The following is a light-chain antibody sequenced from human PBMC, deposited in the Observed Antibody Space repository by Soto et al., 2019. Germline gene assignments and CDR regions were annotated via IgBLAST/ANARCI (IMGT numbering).Light chain of an antibody. CDR1: QIHVHRHGIAY. CDR2: QVS. J-gene: IGKJ5*01. CDR3: LQGTHWPIT. Sequence: DILLTQTPLSSPVTLGQPASISCRSSQIHVHRHGIAYFTWPPQRPGRSPRRLISQVSNRASGVPARFSGSGSGTDFTLKISRVEAEDVGVYYCLQGTHWPITFGQGTRLEIK. V-gene: IGKV2-30*02.